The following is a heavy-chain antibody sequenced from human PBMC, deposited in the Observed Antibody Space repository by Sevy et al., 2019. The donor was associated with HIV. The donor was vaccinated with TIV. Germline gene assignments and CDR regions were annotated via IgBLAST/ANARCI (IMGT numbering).Heavy chain of an antibody. Sequence: ASVKVSCKASGYNFAGFYINWVRQAPGQGLEWMGRTNPTSGETNYAQKFQGRVTMTRDTSISTAYMELSSLRSDDTAVYYCARGRGYCGSINCPHIYWGQGTLVTVSS. CDR3: ARGRGYCGSINCPHIY. CDR2: TNPTSGET. CDR1: GYNFAGFY. V-gene: IGHV1-2*02. J-gene: IGHJ4*02. D-gene: IGHD2-2*03.